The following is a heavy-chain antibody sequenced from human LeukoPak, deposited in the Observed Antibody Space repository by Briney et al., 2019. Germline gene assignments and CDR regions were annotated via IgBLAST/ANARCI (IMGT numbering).Heavy chain of an antibody. CDR2: IYYSGST. Sequence: SQTLSLTCAVSGGSISSGGYSWSWIRQPPGKGLEWIGSIYYSGSTYYNPSLKSRVTISVDTSKNQFSLKLSSVTAADTAVYYCARHQYSYGRIDYWGQGTLVTVSS. CDR3: ARHQYSYGRIDY. J-gene: IGHJ4*02. D-gene: IGHD5-18*01. CDR1: GGSISSGGYS. V-gene: IGHV4-30-2*03.